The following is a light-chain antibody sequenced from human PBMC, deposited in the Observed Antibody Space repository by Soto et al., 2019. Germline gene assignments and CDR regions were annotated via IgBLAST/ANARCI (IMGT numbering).Light chain of an antibody. CDR1: QRISTS. CDR2: AAT. CDR3: QQSYSSPWT. J-gene: IGKJ1*01. V-gene: IGKV1-39*01. Sequence: DIQLTQSPSSLSASVGDRVTIACRASQRISTSLNWYQQKPGKAPKLLIYAATTLQSGVPSRFSGSGSGAEFTLTISSLQAEDFATYYCQQSYSSPWTFGQGTKVDIK.